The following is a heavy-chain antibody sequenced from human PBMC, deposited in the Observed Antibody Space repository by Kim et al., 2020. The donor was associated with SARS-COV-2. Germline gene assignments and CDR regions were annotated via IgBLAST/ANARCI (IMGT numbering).Heavy chain of an antibody. CDR2: ISASGSHI. V-gene: IGHV3-11*01. CDR3: ARGFQLPGP. D-gene: IGHD2-21*01. CDR1: GFTFSDYY. Sequence: GGSLRLSCAASGFTFSDYYMSWIRQAPGKGLEWVSYISASGSHIYYADAVKGRFTMSRDNAERSLFLQMNSLSAEDTAVYYCARGFQLPGPWGQGTLVTVSS. J-gene: IGHJ5*02.